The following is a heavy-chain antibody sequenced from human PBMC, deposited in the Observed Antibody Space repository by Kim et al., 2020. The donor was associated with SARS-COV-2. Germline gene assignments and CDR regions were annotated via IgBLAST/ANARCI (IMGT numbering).Heavy chain of an antibody. J-gene: IGHJ4*02. CDR2: ISSSGSTI. Sequence: GGSLRLSCAASGFTFSDYYMSWIRQAPGKGLEWVSYISSSGSTIYYADSVKGRFTISRDNAKNSLYLQMNSLRAEDTAVYYCARDTTIFGVVMHYFDYWGQGTLVTVSS. D-gene: IGHD3-3*01. CDR1: GFTFSDYY. V-gene: IGHV3-11*01. CDR3: ARDTTIFGVVMHYFDY.